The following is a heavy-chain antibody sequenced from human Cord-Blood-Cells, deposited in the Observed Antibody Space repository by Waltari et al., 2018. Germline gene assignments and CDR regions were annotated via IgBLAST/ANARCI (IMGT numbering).Heavy chain of an antibody. J-gene: IGHJ4*02. V-gene: IGHV3-48*02. D-gene: IGHD6-13*01. Sequence: EVQLVESGGGLVQPGGSLRLSCAASGFTFSSYSMNLVRQAPGKGLEWVSYISSSSSTIYDADSVKGRFTISRDNAKNSLYLQMNSLRDEDTAVYYCASPGIAAAGPYFDYWGQGTLVTVSS. CDR1: GFTFSSYS. CDR3: ASPGIAAAGPYFDY. CDR2: ISSSSSTI.